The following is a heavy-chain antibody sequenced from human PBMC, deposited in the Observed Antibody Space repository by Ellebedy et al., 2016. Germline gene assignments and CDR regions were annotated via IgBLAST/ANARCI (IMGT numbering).Heavy chain of an antibody. V-gene: IGHV3-53*01. CDR1: GFTVSSNY. J-gene: IGHJ6*02. CDR3: ARDSGSSGWYAYYGMDV. D-gene: IGHD6-19*01. Sequence: GGSLRLSCAASGFTVSSNYMSWVRQAPGKGLEWVSVIYIGGSTYYSDSVKGRFTISRDNSKNTLYLQMNSLRAEDTAVYYCARDSGSSGWYAYYGMDVWGQGTTVTVSS. CDR2: IYIGGST.